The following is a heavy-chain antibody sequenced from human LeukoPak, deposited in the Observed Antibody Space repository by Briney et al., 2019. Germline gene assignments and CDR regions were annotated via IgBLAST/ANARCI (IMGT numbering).Heavy chain of an antibody. D-gene: IGHD3-16*02. J-gene: IGHJ4*02. CDR2: MNPNRGER. CDR1: GYTFNNYE. Sequence: ASVKVSCKASGYTFNNYEINWVRQATGQGLEWMGCMNPNRGERVYAETVKGRVTITTNSSINTEYMELTSLNSDDTAVYYCAKGLRSDYWGQGTLVTVSS. CDR3: AKGLRSDY. V-gene: IGHV1-8*01.